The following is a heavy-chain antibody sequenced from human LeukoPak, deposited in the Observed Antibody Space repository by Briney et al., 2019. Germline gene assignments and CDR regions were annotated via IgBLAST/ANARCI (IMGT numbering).Heavy chain of an antibody. CDR2: ISGSGGST. CDR3: AKSLGYSSSSIDY. Sequence: GGSLRLSCAASGFTFSSYAMSWVRQAPGRGLEWVSAISGSGGSTYYADSVKGRFTISRDNSKNTLYLQMNSLRAEDTAVYYCAKSLGYSSSSIDYWGQGTLVTVSS. CDR1: GFTFSSYA. J-gene: IGHJ4*02. D-gene: IGHD6-6*01. V-gene: IGHV3-23*01.